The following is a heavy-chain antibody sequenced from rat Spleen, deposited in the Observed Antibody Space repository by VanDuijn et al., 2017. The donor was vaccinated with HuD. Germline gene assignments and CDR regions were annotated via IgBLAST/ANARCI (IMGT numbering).Heavy chain of an antibody. J-gene: IGHJ2*01. CDR2: ISPDGGST. Sequence: EVQLVESGGGLVQPGRSLKLSCVASGFTFSSYWMFWIRQAPGEGLEWLSSISPDGGSTYYPDSMKGRFTISRDNAENTVYLQMNSLRSEDTATYYCAVAGYGYWGHGVMVTVSS. V-gene: IGHV5-58*01. D-gene: IGHD1-7*01. CDR3: AVAGYGY. CDR1: GFTFSSYW.